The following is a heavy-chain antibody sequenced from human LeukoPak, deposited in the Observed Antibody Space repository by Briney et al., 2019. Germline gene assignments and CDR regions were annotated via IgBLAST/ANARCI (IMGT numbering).Heavy chain of an antibody. J-gene: IGHJ4*02. CDR3: ARRRDYFDY. V-gene: IGHV3-11*01. CDR2: ISSSGGNI. Sequence: GGSLRLSCVVSGFDLSDYYMSWIRQAPGKGLEWSSYISSSGGNIYFADSVKGRFTMSRDNARGSLYLQMTSLRDDDTAIYYCARRRDYFDYWGQGTLVTVSS. CDR1: GFDLSDYY.